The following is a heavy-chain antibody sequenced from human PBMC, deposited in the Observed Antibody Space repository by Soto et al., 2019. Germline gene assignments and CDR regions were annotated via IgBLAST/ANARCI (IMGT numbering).Heavy chain of an antibody. V-gene: IGHV4-39*01. CDR1: GDSISSSTYY. J-gene: IGHJ4*02. Sequence: PSETLSLTCTVSGDSISSSTYYWGWIRQPPGKGLEWIGSMFYSGNTYYNPSLKSRVTLSIDTSKNQFSLKLNSVTAADTAVYFCARRYGGNLDYRGQGTLVTVSS. CDR2: MFYSGNT. D-gene: IGHD1-26*01. CDR3: ARRYGGNLDY.